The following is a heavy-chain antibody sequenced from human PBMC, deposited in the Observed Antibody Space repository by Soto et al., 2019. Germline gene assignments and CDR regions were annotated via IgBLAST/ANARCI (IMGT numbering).Heavy chain of an antibody. V-gene: IGHV5-10-1*01. CDR2: IDPSDSYT. Sequence: GESLKISCKGSGYSFTSYWISWVRQMPGKGLEWMGRIDPSDSYTNYSPSFQGHVTISADKSISTAYLQWSSLKASDTAMYYCASSYYDSSGYYNYYYGMDVWGQETTVTVSS. CDR3: ASSYYDSSGYYNYYYGMDV. D-gene: IGHD3-22*01. J-gene: IGHJ6*01. CDR1: GYSFTSYW.